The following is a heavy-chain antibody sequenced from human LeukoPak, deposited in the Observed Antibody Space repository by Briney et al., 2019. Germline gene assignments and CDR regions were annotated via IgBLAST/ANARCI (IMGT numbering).Heavy chain of an antibody. J-gene: IGHJ4*02. CDR1: GGTFSSYA. Sequence: SVKVSCKASGGTFSSYAISWVGQAPGQGLEWMGGIIPIFGTANYAQKFQGRVTITTDESTSTAYMELSSLRSEDTAVYYCARGPYYYDSSGPWYFDYWGQGTLVTVSS. CDR3: ARGPYYYDSSGPWYFDY. CDR2: IIPIFGTA. V-gene: IGHV1-69*05. D-gene: IGHD3-22*01.